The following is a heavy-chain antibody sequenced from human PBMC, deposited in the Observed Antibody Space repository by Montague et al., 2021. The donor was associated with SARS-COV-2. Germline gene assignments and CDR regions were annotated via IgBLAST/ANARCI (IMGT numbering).Heavy chain of an antibody. CDR3: ARTLTTVTSDYFDY. D-gene: IGHD4-17*01. CDR1: GFPFSSYS. Sequence: SRRLSCAASGFPFSSYSMNLFRQAPGKGLEWVSSISSSSSYIYYADSVKGRFTISRDNAKNSLYLQMNSLRAEDTAVYYCARTLTTVTSDYFDYWGQGTLVTVSS. V-gene: IGHV3-21*01. J-gene: IGHJ4*02. CDR2: ISSSSSYI.